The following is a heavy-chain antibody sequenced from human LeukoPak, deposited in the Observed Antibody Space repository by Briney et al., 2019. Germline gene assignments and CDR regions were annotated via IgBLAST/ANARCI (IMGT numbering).Heavy chain of an antibody. CDR3: ARGSTSVQLGNYYYYMDV. CDR2: IYTSGST. CDR1: GVTISSYY. Sequence: KASETLSLTCTASGVTISSYYLSWLRQPPGKGLEWIGRIYTSGSTNYNPSLESRVTISVETTNNHFFLKLSTVTAADTADYYCARGSTSVQLGNYYYYMDVWGKGTTVTVSS. J-gene: IGHJ6*03. D-gene: IGHD6-6*01. V-gene: IGHV4-4*08.